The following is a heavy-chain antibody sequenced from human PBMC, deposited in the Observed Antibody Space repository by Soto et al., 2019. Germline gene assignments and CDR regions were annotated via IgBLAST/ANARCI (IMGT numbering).Heavy chain of an antibody. CDR3: ARVEQSLLFQF. Sequence: GPSAKVSSKASGYSFTSYGISWVRQAPGQGLECMGWTSVYNGNTHYAQKFQGRVTMTADTSTSTAYMELRSLRSDDTAVYYCARVEQSLLFQFWGLGTLVTVSS. V-gene: IGHV1-18*04. CDR2: TSVYNGNT. D-gene: IGHD6-19*01. CDR1: GYSFTSYG. J-gene: IGHJ4*02.